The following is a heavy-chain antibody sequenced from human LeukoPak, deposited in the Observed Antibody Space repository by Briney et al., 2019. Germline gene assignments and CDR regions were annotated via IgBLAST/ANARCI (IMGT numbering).Heavy chain of an antibody. CDR1: GYTSTSYD. CDR2: MNPNSGNT. J-gene: IGHJ3*02. V-gene: IGHV1-8*03. Sequence: ASVKVSCKASGYTSTSYDINWVRQATGQGLEWMGWMNPNSGNTGYAQKFQGRVTITRNTSISTAYMELSSLRSEDTAVYYCARVHYYDFWSGPASAFDIWGQGTMVTVSS. CDR3: ARVHYYDFWSGPASAFDI. D-gene: IGHD3-3*01.